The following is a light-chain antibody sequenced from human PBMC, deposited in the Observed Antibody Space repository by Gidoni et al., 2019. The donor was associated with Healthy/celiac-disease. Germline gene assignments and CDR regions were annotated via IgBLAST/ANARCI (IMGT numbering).Light chain of an antibody. CDR1: QSLLHSNGYNY. CDR2: LGS. J-gene: IGKJ2*01. Sequence: DIVMTQSPLSLPVTPGEPASISCRSSQSLLHSNGYNYLDWYLQKPGQSPQLLIYLGSNRASGVPDRFSGSGSGTDFTLKISRVEAEDVGVYYCMQALQTPQVDTFGQGTKLEIK. CDR3: MQALQTPQVDT. V-gene: IGKV2-28*01.